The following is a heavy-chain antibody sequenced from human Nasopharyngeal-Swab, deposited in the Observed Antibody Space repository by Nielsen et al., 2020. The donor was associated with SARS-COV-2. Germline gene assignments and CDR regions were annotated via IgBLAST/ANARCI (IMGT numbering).Heavy chain of an antibody. CDR3: ARDSNGMDV. J-gene: IGHJ6*02. D-gene: IGHD2/OR15-2a*01. Sequence: WIRQPPGKGLEWVSGISDSGGNTYHADSVKGRFTISRDNAKNSLYLQMNSLRAEDTAVYYCARDSNGMDVWGQGTTVTVSS. CDR2: ISDSGGNT. V-gene: IGHV3-11*04.